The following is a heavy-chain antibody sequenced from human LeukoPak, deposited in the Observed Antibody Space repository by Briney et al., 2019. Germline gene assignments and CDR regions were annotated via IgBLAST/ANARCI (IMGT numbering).Heavy chain of an antibody. CDR3: ARDVLNAGGVRGFYGMDV. Sequence: PGGSLRLSCAASGLTFSNFSMNWVRQAPGKGLEWVSSISRSSSYIYYADSLKGRFTISRDNAKNSLFLQMNSLRAEDTAVYYCARDVLNAGGVRGFYGMDVWGQGTTVTVSS. D-gene: IGHD3-10*01. CDR1: GLTFSNFS. V-gene: IGHV3-21*01. J-gene: IGHJ6*02. CDR2: ISRSSSYI.